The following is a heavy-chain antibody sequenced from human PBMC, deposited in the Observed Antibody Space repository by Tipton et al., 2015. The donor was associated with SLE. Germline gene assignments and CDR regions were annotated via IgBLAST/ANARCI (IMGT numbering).Heavy chain of an antibody. J-gene: IGHJ3*02. CDR3: AKRAGSGWSNDAFDI. Sequence: SLRLSCAASGFTFSSYSMNWVRQAPGKGLEWVSSISSSSSYIYYADSVKGRFTISRDNAKNSLYLQMNSLRAEDTAVYYCAKRAGSGWSNDAFDIWGQGTMVTVPS. CDR2: ISSSSSYI. CDR1: GFTFSSYS. V-gene: IGHV3-21*06. D-gene: IGHD6-19*01.